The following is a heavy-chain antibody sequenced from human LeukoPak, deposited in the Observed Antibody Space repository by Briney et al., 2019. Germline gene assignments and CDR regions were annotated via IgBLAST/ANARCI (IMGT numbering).Heavy chain of an antibody. J-gene: IGHJ6*03. CDR1: AFTFSSYG. D-gene: IGHD2-8*01. V-gene: IGHV3-30*02. Sequence: GGSLRLSCAASAFTFSSYGMHWVRQAPGKGLEWVAYIQYDRTNEQYAHSVKGRFRISRDNPNNILYLQMNSLRTEDTAVYYCAKDRCSNGIGCYYYYMEVWGKGTTVTISS. CDR2: IQYDRTNE. CDR3: AKDRCSNGIGCYYYYMEV.